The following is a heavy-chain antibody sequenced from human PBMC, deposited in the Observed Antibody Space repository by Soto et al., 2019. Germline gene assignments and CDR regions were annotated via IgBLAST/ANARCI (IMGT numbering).Heavy chain of an antibody. CDR1: GYTFTGYY. V-gene: IGHV1-2*02. D-gene: IGHD4-17*01. CDR3: ARAVTKWAKYYFDY. Sequence: AASVKVSCKASGYTFTGYYMHWVRQAPGQGLEWMGWINPNSGGTNYAQKFQGRVTMTRDTSISTAYMELSRLRSDDTAVYYCARAVTKWAKYYFDYWGQGTLVTVSS. CDR2: INPNSGGT. J-gene: IGHJ4*02.